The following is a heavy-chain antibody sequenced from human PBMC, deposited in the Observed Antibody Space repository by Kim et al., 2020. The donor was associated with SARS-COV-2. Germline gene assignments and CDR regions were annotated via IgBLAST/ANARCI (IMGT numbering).Heavy chain of an antibody. CDR3: ARTPGLAWQSGGYIDY. J-gene: IGHJ4*03. CDR1: GGSITNNY. D-gene: IGHD1-26*01. V-gene: IGHV4-59*13. CDR2: IYYSGST. Sequence: SETLSLTCTVSGGSITNNYWSWIRQPPGKGLEWIGDIYYSGSTNYNPSLRSRATISLDTSRSQFSLKLDSGTAADTALYYCARTPGLAWQSGGYIDYLG.